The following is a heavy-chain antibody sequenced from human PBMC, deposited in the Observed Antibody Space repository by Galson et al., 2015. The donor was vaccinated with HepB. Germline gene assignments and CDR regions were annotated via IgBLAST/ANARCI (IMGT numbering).Heavy chain of an antibody. D-gene: IGHD3-3*01. V-gene: IGHV1-69*13. CDR2: IIPIFGTA. J-gene: IGHJ3*02. Sequence: SVKVSCKASGGTFSSYAISWVRQAPGQGLEWMGGIIPIFGTANYAQKFQGRVTITADESTSTAYMELNSLKTEDTAVYYCTTVATSVITIFGTDVFDIWGQGTMVTVSS. CDR1: GGTFSSYA. CDR3: TTVATSVITIFGTDVFDI.